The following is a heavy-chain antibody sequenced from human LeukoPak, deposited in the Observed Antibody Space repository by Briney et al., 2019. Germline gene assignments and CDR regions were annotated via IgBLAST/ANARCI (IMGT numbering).Heavy chain of an antibody. CDR2: ISYDGNNK. D-gene: IGHD2-15*01. CDR1: GFTFSNYG. Sequence: GRSLRLSCAASGFTFSNYGIHWVRQAPGKGLGWVAVISYDGNNKYYADSVKGRFTISRDNSKNTLFLQMNSLRAEDTAVYYCAKGVDYCSGGSCPADYWGPGTLVTVSS. V-gene: IGHV3-30*18. J-gene: IGHJ4*02. CDR3: AKGVDYCSGGSCPADY.